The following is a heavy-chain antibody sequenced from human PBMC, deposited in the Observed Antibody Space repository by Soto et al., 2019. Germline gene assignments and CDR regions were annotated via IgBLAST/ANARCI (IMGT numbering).Heavy chain of an antibody. CDR1: GFTFDDYT. CDR3: AKDMASRGANYDFWSGYYTPWYYGMDV. CDR2: ISWDGGST. V-gene: IGHV3-43*01. D-gene: IGHD3-3*01. Sequence: GGSLRLSCAASGFTFDDYTMHWVRQAPGKGLEWVSLISWDGGSTYYADSVKGRFTISRDNSKNSLYLQMNSLRTEDTALYYCAKDMASRGANYDFWSGYYTPWYYGMDVWGQGTTVTVSS. J-gene: IGHJ6*02.